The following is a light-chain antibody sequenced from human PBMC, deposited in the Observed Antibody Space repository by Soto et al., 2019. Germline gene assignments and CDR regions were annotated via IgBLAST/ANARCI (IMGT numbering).Light chain of an antibody. CDR1: SGDVGAYNH. CDR3: SSYASSSTLV. J-gene: IGLJ7*01. CDR2: DVS. Sequence: QSALTQPASVSGSPGQSITISCTGSSGDVGAYNHVSWYQQHPGKAPKLMIYDVSYRPSGVSNRFSGSKSGNTASLTISGLQAEDEADYYCSSYASSSTLVFGGGTQLTVL. V-gene: IGLV2-14*01.